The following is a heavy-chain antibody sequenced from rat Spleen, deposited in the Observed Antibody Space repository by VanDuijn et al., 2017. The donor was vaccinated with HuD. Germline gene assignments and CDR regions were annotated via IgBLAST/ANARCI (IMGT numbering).Heavy chain of an antibody. D-gene: IGHD1-11*01. V-gene: IGHV2-15*01. CDR2: IWSGGST. Sequence: QVQLKESGPGLVQPSQTLSLTCTVSGFSLTNFHVSWVRQPPGKGLEWIGAIWSGGSTDYSSALKSRLSISRDTSKSQIFLEMNSLQPEDTGTYYCARHLRVASGVMDVWGQGASVTVSS. CDR3: ARHLRVASGVMDV. J-gene: IGHJ4*01. CDR1: GFSLTNFH.